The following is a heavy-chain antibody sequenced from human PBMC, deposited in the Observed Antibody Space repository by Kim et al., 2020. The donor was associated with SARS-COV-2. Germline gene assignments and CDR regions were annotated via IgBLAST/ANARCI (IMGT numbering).Heavy chain of an antibody. D-gene: IGHD1-26*01. CDR1: GGSISSSNW. V-gene: IGHV4-4*02. CDR3: ATLVGSTSRSYYGMDV. Sequence: SETLSLTCAVSGGSISSSNWWSWVRQPPGKVLEWIGEIFHSGSTSYNPSLKSRVTVSLDKSKNQFSLKLSAVTAADTAVYYCATLVGSTSRSYYGMDVWGQGTTVTVSS. J-gene: IGHJ6*02. CDR2: IFHSGST.